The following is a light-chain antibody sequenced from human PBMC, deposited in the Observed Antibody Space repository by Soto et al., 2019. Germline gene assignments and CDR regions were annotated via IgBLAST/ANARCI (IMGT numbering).Light chain of an antibody. CDR2: GAS. J-gene: IGKJ5*01. CDR3: QQYGSSQFT. V-gene: IGKV3-15*01. CDR1: QCLSSN. Sequence: EIVMTQSPATLSVSPGEIATHSCRASQCLSSNLPWYQQKPGQAPTLRIYGASTRATGIPARFTGSGSGTDFTLTISRLEPEDFAVYYCQQYGSSQFTFGQGTRLEI.